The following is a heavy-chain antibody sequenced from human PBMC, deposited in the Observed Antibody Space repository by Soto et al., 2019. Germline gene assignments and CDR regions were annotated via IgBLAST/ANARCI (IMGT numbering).Heavy chain of an antibody. Sequence: QLQLVQSGAEVKRPGDSVKVSCKASDYIFSNYHINWVRQAPGQGLEWMGWISGNNGNTQYAQMFQGRVTMTTEKSTNTVYMELRSLGSDDTAVYYCAKPGDIYEFWSGHYRTANYFDFWGQGSLVTVSS. CDR1: DYIFSNYH. D-gene: IGHD3-3*01. CDR3: AKPGDIYEFWSGHYRTANYFDF. V-gene: IGHV1-18*01. J-gene: IGHJ4*02. CDR2: ISGNNGNT.